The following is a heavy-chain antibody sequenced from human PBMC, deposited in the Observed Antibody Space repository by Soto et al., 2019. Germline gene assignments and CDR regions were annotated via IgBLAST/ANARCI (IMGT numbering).Heavy chain of an antibody. CDR3: AGGLWFGEPDNWFDP. Sequence: SETPSLTRTVSGGSISSSSYYWGWIRQPPGKGLEWIGSIYYSGSTYYNPSLKSRVTISVDTSKNQFSLKLSSVTAADTAVYYCAGGLWFGEPDNWFDPWGQGTLVTVSS. CDR2: IYYSGST. CDR1: GGSISSSSYY. J-gene: IGHJ5*02. D-gene: IGHD3-10*01. V-gene: IGHV4-39*05.